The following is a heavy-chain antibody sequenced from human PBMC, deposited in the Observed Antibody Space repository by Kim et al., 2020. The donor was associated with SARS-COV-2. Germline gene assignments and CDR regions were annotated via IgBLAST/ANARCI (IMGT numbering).Heavy chain of an antibody. V-gene: IGHV3-23*01. J-gene: IGHJ6*02. D-gene: IGHD3-22*01. CDR2: ISGNGVNK. Sequence: GGSLRLSCVASGFTFDTYAMSWVRQAPGKGLEWVSVISGNGVNKFYADSVRGRFTISSDNSKNTLHLQMNSLRDEDTALYYCAKVVVMDGYNYYYYYGMDVWGQGTAVTVSS. CDR3: AKVVVMDGYNYYYYYGMDV. CDR1: GFTFDTYA.